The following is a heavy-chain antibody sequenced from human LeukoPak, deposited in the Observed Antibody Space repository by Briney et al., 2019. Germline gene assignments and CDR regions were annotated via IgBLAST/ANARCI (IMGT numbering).Heavy chain of an antibody. Sequence: GGSLRLSCAASGFTFSRYGMHWVRQAPGKGLEWVAVIWYDGSKKNYADSVKGRFSISRDNSKNTLNLQMTSLRAEDTAVYYCARVSEDYSSGWYEEYFQYWGQGTLVIVSS. CDR1: GFTFSRYG. J-gene: IGHJ1*01. D-gene: IGHD6-19*01. CDR3: ARVSEDYSSGWYEEYFQY. CDR2: IWYDGSKK. V-gene: IGHV3-33*01.